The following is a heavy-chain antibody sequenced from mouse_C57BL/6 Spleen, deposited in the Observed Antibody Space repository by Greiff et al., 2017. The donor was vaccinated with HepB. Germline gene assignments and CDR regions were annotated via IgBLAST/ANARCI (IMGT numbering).Heavy chain of an antibody. CDR1: GYTFTDYY. CDR3: ARLDYSNYFYAMDY. J-gene: IGHJ4*01. V-gene: IGHV1-26*01. Sequence: EVQLQQSGPELVKPGASVKISCKASGYTFTDYYMNWVKQSHGKSLEWIGDINPNNGGTSYNQKFKGKATLTVDKSSSPAYMELRSLTSEDSAVYYCARLDYSNYFYAMDYWSQGTSVTVSS. CDR2: INPNNGGT. D-gene: IGHD2-5*01.